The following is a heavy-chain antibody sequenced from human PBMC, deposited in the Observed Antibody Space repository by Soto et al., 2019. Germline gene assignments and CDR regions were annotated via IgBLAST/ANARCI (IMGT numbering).Heavy chain of an antibody. D-gene: IGHD6-19*01. CDR1: GYTFTSYG. CDR2: ISAYNGNT. V-gene: IGHV1-18*01. Sequence: QVQLVQSGAEVKKPGASVKVSCKASGYTFTSYGISWVRQAPGQGLEWMGWISAYNGNTNYAQKLQGRVTMTTDTXTXXAYMELRRLRSDDTAVYYCARGNRRGAVARGAFDIWGQGTMVTVSS. CDR3: ARGNRRGAVARGAFDI. J-gene: IGHJ3*02.